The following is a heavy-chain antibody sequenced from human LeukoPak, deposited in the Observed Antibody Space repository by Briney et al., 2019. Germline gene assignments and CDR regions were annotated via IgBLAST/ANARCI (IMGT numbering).Heavy chain of an antibody. CDR2: ISGSGGST. V-gene: IGHV3-23*01. CDR1: GFTFSSSA. CDR3: AKGQLWFGEFSYFDY. D-gene: IGHD3-10*01. J-gene: IGHJ4*02. Sequence: GGSLRLSCAASGFTFSSSAVSWVRQAPGKGLEWVSVISGSGGSTDYADSVKGRFSISRDNSKNTLYLQMNSLRAGDTAVYYCAKGQLWFGEFSYFDYWGQGTLVTVSS.